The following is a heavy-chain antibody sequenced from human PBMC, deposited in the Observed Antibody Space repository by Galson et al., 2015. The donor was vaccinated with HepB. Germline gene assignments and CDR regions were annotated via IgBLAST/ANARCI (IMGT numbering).Heavy chain of an antibody. V-gene: IGHV3-9*01. CDR3: AKSPSHYYGDYEAYFDY. CDR2: ISWNSGSI. Sequence: SLRLSCAASGFTFDDYAMHWVRQAPGKGLEWVSGISWNSGSIGYADSVKGRFTISRDNAKNSLYLQMNSLRAEDTALYYCAKSPSHYYGDYEAYFDYWGQGTLVTVSS. CDR1: GFTFDDYA. D-gene: IGHD4-17*01. J-gene: IGHJ4*02.